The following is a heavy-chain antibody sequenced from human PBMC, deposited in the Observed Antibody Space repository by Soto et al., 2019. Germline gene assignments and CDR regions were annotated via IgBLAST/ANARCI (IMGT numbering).Heavy chain of an antibody. CDR1: GFTFSSYG. Sequence: QVQLVESGGGVVQPGRSLRLSCAASGFTFSSYGMHWVRQAPGKGLEWVAVISYDGSNKYYADSVKGRFTISGDNSKNTLYLQMNSLRAEDTAVYYCAKDRRPNYYYGMDVVGQGTTVSVSS. CDR3: AKDRRPNYYYGMDV. D-gene: IGHD6-25*01. CDR2: ISYDGSNK. J-gene: IGHJ6*02. V-gene: IGHV3-30*18.